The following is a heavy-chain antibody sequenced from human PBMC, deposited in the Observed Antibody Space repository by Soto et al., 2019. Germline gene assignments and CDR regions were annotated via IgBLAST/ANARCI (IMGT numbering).Heavy chain of an antibody. D-gene: IGHD6-6*01. CDR1: GGSISSGGYS. CDR3: ARAKIAARPRYYYYGMDV. V-gene: IGHV4-30-2*01. J-gene: IGHJ6*02. CDR2: IYHSGST. Sequence: SETLSLTCAVSGGSISSGGYSWSWIRQPPGKGLEWIGYIYHSGSTYYNPSLKSRVTISVDRSKNQFSLKLSSVTAADTAVYYCARAKIAARPRYYYYGMDVWGQGTTVTV.